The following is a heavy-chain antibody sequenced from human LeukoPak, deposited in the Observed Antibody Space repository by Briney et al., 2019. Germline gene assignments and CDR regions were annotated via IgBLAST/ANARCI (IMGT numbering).Heavy chain of an antibody. CDR3: AKREHYSSGSGYYYMDV. D-gene: IGHD3-10*01. Sequence: GGSLRLSCAASGFTFSSFGMHWVRQAPGKGLEWVAFIWFDGSDKHYEDSVKGRFTISRDNSKNTLYLQMNSLRAEDTAVYFCAKREHYSSGSGYYYMDVWGKGTTVTVSS. J-gene: IGHJ6*03. CDR2: IWFDGSDK. V-gene: IGHV3-30*02. CDR1: GFTFSSFG.